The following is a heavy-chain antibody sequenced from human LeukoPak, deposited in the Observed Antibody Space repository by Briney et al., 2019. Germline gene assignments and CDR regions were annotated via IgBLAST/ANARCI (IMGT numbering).Heavy chain of an antibody. D-gene: IGHD2-2*02. V-gene: IGHV3-23*01. J-gene: IGHJ4*02. CDR2: ISGSGDST. CDR1: GFTFSSYT. CDR3: AKPDCSSTSCYTLDS. Sequence: GGSLRLSWAASGFTFSSYTMRWVRQAPGKGLEWVSAISGSGDSTYYADSVKGRFTISRDNSKNTLYLQMNSLRAEDTAVYYCAKPDCSSTSCYTLDSWGQGTLVTVSS.